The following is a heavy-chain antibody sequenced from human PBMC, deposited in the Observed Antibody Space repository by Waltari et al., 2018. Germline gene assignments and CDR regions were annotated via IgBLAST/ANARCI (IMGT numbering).Heavy chain of an antibody. CDR3: AKDRGRGGIGDLGGDV. Sequence: QVQLVQSGPEVKKPGASVKISCKASGYTFSGYYMHWVRQAPGQGLEWRGYVRPYSGAKTPAQKFEGRVTMTRDTSINTVFRELGGLRSDDTAVNYCAKDRGRGGIGDLGGDVWGQGTTVTVSS. CDR1: GYTFSGYY. CDR2: VRPYSGAK. J-gene: IGHJ6*02. V-gene: IGHV1-2*02. D-gene: IGHD3-10*01.